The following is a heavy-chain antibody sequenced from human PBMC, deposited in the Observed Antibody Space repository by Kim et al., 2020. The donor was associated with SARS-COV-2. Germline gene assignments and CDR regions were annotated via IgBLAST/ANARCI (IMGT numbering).Heavy chain of an antibody. CDR1: GYTFTNYA. Sequence: ASVKVSCKASGYTFTNYAMHWVRQAPGQRLEWMGWINAGNGNTKYSQKFQGRVTFTRDTSASTAYMELSRLRSEDTAVYYCARDRHYDFWSGYYFDYWGQGTLVTVSS. D-gene: IGHD3-3*01. CDR2: INAGNGNT. V-gene: IGHV1-3*01. J-gene: IGHJ4*02. CDR3: ARDRHYDFWSGYYFDY.